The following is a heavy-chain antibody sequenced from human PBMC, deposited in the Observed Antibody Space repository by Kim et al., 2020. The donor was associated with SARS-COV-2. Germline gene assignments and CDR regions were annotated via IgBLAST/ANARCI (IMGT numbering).Heavy chain of an antibody. J-gene: IGHJ6*02. Sequence: GGSLRLSCAASGFTFSSYSMNWVRQAPGKGLEWVSYISSSSSTIYYADSVKGRFTISRDNAKNSLYLQMNSLRDEDTAVYYCARVPGRVRGVIRGYYYGMDVWGQGTTVTVSS. CDR2: ISSSSSTI. D-gene: IGHD3-10*01. CDR3: ARVPGRVRGVIRGYYYGMDV. V-gene: IGHV3-48*02. CDR1: GFTFSSYS.